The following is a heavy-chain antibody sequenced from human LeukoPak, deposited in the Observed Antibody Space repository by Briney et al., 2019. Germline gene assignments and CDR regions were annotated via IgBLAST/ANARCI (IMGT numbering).Heavy chain of an antibody. CDR2: INHSGST. V-gene: IGHV4-34*01. J-gene: IGHJ5*02. D-gene: IGHD2-15*01. Sequence: SETLSLTCAVYGGSFSGYYWSWIRQPPGKGLEWIGEINHSGSTNYNPSLKSRVTISVDTSKNQFSLKLSSVTAADTAVYYCARAGVEGCSGGSCYPPSSWFDPWGQGTLVTVSS. CDR1: GGSFSGYY. CDR3: ARAGVEGCSGGSCYPPSSWFDP.